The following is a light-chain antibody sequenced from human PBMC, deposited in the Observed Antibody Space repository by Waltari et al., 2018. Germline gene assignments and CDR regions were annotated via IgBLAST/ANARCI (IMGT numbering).Light chain of an antibody. Sequence: QAVVTQEPSLTVSPGGTVTLTCGPSTGTVTSGHYPYWFQQKPGQAPRTLIYDTDKKQSWAPALCSRSLLGGKAALPLSGAQPEDEADYYCLFTYGGARVFGTGTKVTVL. CDR3: LFTYGGARV. V-gene: IGLV7-46*01. CDR2: DTD. CDR1: TGTVTSGHY. J-gene: IGLJ1*01.